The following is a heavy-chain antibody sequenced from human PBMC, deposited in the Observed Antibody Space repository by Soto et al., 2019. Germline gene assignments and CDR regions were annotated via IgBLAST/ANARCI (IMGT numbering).Heavy chain of an antibody. CDR2: IYWDDAE. Sequence: QITLKESGPTLVKPTQTLTLTCTFSGFSLSTSGVGVGWIRQPPGEALAWLALIYWDDAERYSPSLKRRLPIPTDPSQNQVFLTITNMDPVDTATYYCAHSFPPAGTVDYWGQGTLVTVSS. D-gene: IGHD6-13*01. CDR1: GFSLSTSGVG. J-gene: IGHJ4*01. CDR3: AHSFPPAGTVDY. V-gene: IGHV2-5*02.